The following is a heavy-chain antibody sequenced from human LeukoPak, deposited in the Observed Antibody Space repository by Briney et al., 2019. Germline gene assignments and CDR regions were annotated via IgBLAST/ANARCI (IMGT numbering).Heavy chain of an antibody. CDR2: ISYDGSNK. CDR3: AKSRYGSGSYDPEADY. V-gene: IGHV3-30*04. D-gene: IGHD3-10*01. CDR1: GFTFSSYA. Sequence: GGSLRLSCAASGFTFSSYAMHWVRQAPGKGLEWVAVISYDGSNKYYADSVKGRFTISRDNSKNTLYLQMNSLRAEDTAVYYCAKSRYGSGSYDPEADYWGQGTLVTVSS. J-gene: IGHJ4*02.